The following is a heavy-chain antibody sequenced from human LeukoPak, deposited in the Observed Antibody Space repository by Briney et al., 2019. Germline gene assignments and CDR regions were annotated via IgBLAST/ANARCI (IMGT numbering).Heavy chain of an antibody. CDR1: GFRFSSQW. CDR2: VNQGGTGK. J-gene: IGHJ4*02. Sequence: GGSLRLSCAASGFRFSSQWMSWVRQAPGKGLEWVAIVNQGGTGKYYVDSVKGRFTISRDNAENSLYLQMNSLRVEDTGVYYCASSPIAVALPSYWGQGTLVTVSS. V-gene: IGHV3-7*01. D-gene: IGHD6-19*01. CDR3: ASSPIAVALPSY.